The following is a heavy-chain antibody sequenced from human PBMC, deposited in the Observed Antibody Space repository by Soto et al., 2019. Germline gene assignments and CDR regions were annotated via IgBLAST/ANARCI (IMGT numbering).Heavy chain of an antibody. J-gene: IGHJ4*02. V-gene: IGHV1-2*02. Sequence: QVRLVQSGAEVKKPGASVKVSCKASGYTFTGYYMHRVRQAPGQGLEWLGWINPNSGSTNYAQKFQGRVTMTRDTSISTAYMEVSRLRSDDTAVYYCARVSIGGGTYYFDYWGQGTLVTVSS. CDR3: ARVSIGGGTYYFDY. CDR2: INPNSGST. CDR1: GYTFTGYY. D-gene: IGHD3-3*02.